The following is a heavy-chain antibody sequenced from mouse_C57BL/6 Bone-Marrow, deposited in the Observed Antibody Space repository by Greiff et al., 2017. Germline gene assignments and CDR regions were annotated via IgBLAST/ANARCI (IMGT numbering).Heavy chain of an antibody. V-gene: IGHV1-55*01. Sequence: QVQLKQPGAELVKPGASVKMSCKASGYTFTSYWITWVKQRPGQGLEWIGDIYPGSGSTNYNEKFKSKATLTVYTSSSTAYMQLSSLTSEDSAVYYCARRKSVIITTGGYAMDYWGQGTSVTVSS. D-gene: IGHD1-1*01. J-gene: IGHJ4*01. CDR1: GYTFTSYW. CDR2: IYPGSGST. CDR3: ARRKSVIITTGGYAMDY.